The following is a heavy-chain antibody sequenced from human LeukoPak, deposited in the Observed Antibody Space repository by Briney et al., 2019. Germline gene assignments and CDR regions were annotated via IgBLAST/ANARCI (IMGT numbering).Heavy chain of an antibody. Sequence: PSGTLSLTCTVSGGSISSGSYYWSWIRQPAGKGLEWIGRIYTSGSTNYNPSLKSRVTISVDTSKNQFSLELSSVTAADTAVYYCARGTMVRGTPSYFDYWGQGTLVTVSS. D-gene: IGHD3-10*01. V-gene: IGHV4-61*02. J-gene: IGHJ4*02. CDR1: GGSISSGSYY. CDR2: IYTSGST. CDR3: ARGTMVRGTPSYFDY.